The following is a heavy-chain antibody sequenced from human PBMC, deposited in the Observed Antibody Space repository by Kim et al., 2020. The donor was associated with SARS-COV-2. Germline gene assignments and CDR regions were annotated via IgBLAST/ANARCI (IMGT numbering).Heavy chain of an antibody. CDR3: ARGFSSSWLYY. CDR2: ISGSGDTI. CDR1: GFTFSDQN. Sequence: GGSLRLSCAASGFTFSDQNMNWVRQAPGKGLEWISFISGSGDTILYADSAKGRFTISRDNAKSSLYLHMNSLRDEDTAVYYCARGFSSSWLYYWGQGTLV. D-gene: IGHD6-13*01. V-gene: IGHV3-48*02. J-gene: IGHJ4*02.